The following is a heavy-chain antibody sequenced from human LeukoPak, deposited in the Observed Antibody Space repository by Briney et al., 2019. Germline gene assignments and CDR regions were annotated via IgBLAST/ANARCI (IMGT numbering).Heavy chain of an antibody. D-gene: IGHD2-8*02. Sequence: SETLSLTCVVYGGSFSGYYWSWIRQPPGKGLEWIGEINHSGSANYNLSLKSRVTISVDTSKNQFSLKLSSVTAADTAVYYCARDQTTPPTGGIAFDIWGQGTMVTVSS. CDR3: ARDQTTPPTGGIAFDI. V-gene: IGHV4-34*01. CDR2: INHSGSA. J-gene: IGHJ3*02. CDR1: GGSFSGYY.